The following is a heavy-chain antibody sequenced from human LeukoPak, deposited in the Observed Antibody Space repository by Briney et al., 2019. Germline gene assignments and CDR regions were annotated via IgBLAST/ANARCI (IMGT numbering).Heavy chain of an antibody. CDR2: ISGSGGST. V-gene: IGHV3-23*01. Sequence: GGSLRLSCAASGFTFSSYSMNWVRQAPGKGLEWVSAISGSGGSTYYADSVKGRFTISRDNSKNTLYLQMNSLRAEDTAVYYCAKGGQLWLPFDYWGQGTLVTVSS. CDR3: AKGGQLWLPFDY. D-gene: IGHD5-18*01. J-gene: IGHJ4*02. CDR1: GFTFSSYS.